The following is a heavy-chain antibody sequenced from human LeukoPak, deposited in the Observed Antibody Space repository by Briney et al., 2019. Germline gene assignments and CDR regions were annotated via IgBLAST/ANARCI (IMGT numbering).Heavy chain of an antibody. CDR2: INPSGGST. V-gene: IGHV1-46*01. D-gene: IGHD1-14*01. J-gene: IGHJ5*02. CDR1: GYTFTSYY. Sequence: ASVKVSCKASGYTFTSYYMHWVRQAPGQGLEGMGIINPSGGSTSYAQKFQGRVTMTRDTSTSTVYMELSSLRSEDTAVYYCARDTAGVAWFDPWGQGTLVTVSS. CDR3: ARDTAGVAWFDP.